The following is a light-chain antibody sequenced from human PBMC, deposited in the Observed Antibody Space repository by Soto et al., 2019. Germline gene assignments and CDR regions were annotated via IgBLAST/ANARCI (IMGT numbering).Light chain of an antibody. Sequence: DIVMTQSPDSLAVSLGERATINCKSSRSVLYRSNNKXYLAWYQQKPGQPPRLLIYWASTRESGVPDRFSGSGSGTDFTLTISSLQAEDVALYXCXQYYDPPWTFGQGTKVEIK. V-gene: IGKV4-1*01. CDR1: RSVLYRSNNKXY. CDR2: WAS. J-gene: IGKJ1*01. CDR3: XQYYDPPWT.